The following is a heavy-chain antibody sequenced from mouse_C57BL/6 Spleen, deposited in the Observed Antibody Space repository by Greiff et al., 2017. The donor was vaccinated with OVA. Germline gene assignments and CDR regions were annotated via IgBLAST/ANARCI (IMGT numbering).Heavy chain of an antibody. V-gene: IGHV1-15*01. Sequence: VQLQQSGAELVRPGASVTLSCKASGYTFTDYEMHWVKQTPVHGLEWIGAIDPETGGTAYNQKFKGKAILTADKSSSTAYMELRSLTSEDSAVYYCTRRGTKAYWGQGTLVTVSA. CDR1: GYTFTDYE. D-gene: IGHD1-3*01. CDR3: TRRGTKAY. CDR2: IDPETGGT. J-gene: IGHJ3*01.